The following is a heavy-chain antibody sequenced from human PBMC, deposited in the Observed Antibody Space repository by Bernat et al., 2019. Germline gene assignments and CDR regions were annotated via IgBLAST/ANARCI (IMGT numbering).Heavy chain of an antibody. CDR2: ISYDGSNK. J-gene: IGHJ3*02. D-gene: IGHD6-19*01. V-gene: IGHV3-30*07. CDR1: GFTFSSYA. Sequence: QVQLVESGGGVVQPGRSLRLSCAASGFTFSSYAMHWVRQAPGKGLEWVAVISYDGSNKYYADSVKGRFTISRDNAKNSLYLQMNSLRAEDTAVYYCARDLSSGWFDDAFDIWGQGTMVTVSS. CDR3: ARDLSSGWFDDAFDI.